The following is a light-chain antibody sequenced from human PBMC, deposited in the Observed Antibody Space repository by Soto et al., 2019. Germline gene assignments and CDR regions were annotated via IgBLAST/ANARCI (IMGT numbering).Light chain of an antibody. CDR3: QQANSFPLT. J-gene: IGKJ4*01. CDR1: QGITNW. V-gene: IGKV1-12*01. CDR2: AAS. Sequence: DIQMTHSPSSVAACLGDRVSIACRASQGITNWLAWYQQKPGKAPKLLIYAASGLPSGVPSRFSGSGSGTDFTLTISSLQPEDFATYYCQQANSFPLTFGGGTKVDIK.